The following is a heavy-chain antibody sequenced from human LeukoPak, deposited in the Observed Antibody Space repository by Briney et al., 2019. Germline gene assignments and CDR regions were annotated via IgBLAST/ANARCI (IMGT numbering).Heavy chain of an antibody. CDR2: LNPNYRDT. CDR3: ARGAYDYDAFDI. CDR1: GYTFSGHY. Sequence: HWASVKVSCKASGYTFSGHYLHWVRQAPGQGLEWMGRLNPNYRDTNFAQRFQGRVTMTRDTTITTAFMELNNLRSDDTAIYYCARGAYDYDAFDIWGQGTMVTVSS. V-gene: IGHV1-2*06. D-gene: IGHD4-11*01. J-gene: IGHJ3*02.